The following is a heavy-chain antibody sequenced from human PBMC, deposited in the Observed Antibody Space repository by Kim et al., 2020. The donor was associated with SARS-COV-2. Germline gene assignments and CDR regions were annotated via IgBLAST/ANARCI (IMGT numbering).Heavy chain of an antibody. CDR3: ARWGFWSGYTRVDY. J-gene: IGHJ4*02. Sequence: SETLSLTCAVYGGSFSGYYWSWIRQPPGKGLEWIGEINHSGSTNYNPSLKSRVTISVDTSKNQFSLKLSSVTAADTAVYYCARWGFWSGYTRVDYCCQGT. V-gene: IGHV4-34*01. CDR2: INHSGST. CDR1: GGSFSGYY. D-gene: IGHD3-3*01.